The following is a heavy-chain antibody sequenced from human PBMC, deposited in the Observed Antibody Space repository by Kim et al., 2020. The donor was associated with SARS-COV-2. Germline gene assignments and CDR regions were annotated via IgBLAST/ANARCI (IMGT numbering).Heavy chain of an antibody. J-gene: IGHJ4*02. CDR2: IYYSGST. CDR3: ARGYFAYDY. CDR1: GGSISSSSYY. D-gene: IGHD3-9*01. V-gene: IGHV4-39*07. Sequence: SETLSLTCTVSGGSISSSSYYWGWIRQPPGKGLEWIGSIYYSGSTYYNPSLKSRVTISVDTSKNQFSLKLSSVTAADTAVYYCARGYFAYDYWGQGTLVTVSS.